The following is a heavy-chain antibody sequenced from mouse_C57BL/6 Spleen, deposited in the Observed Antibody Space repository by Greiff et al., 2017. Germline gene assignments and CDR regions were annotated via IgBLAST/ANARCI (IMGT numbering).Heavy chain of an antibody. V-gene: IGHV5-12*01. CDR3: ARPGGY. Sequence: DVKLVESGGGLVQPGGSLKLSCAASGFTFSDYYMYWVRQTPEKRLEWVAYISNGGGSTYYPATVKGRFTISRDNAKNTLYLQMSRLKSEDTAMYYCARPGGYWGQGTLVTVSA. CDR2: ISNGGGST. J-gene: IGHJ3*01. CDR1: GFTFSDYY.